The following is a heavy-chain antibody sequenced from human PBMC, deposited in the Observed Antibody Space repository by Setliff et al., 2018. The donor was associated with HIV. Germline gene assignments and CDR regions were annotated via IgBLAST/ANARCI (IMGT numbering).Heavy chain of an antibody. V-gene: IGHV7-4-1*01. Sequence: ASVKVSCKASGYTFTDYGINWVRQAPGQGLEWMGWINTNNGNPTYAQGFKGRVVFSSYTSGRTAYLQIVGLKAEDSAVYFCARDDYANTDLDFWGPGTLVTVSS. CDR1: GYTFTDYG. J-gene: IGHJ4*02. CDR3: ARDDYANTDLDF. D-gene: IGHD4-17*01. CDR2: INTNNGNP.